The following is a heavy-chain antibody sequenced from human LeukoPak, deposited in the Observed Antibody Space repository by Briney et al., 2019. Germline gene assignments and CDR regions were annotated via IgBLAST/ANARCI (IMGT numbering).Heavy chain of an antibody. CDR1: GASISSGGYY. V-gene: IGHV4-31*03. CDR2: TYYSGST. D-gene: IGHD3-22*01. CDR3: ARADSSGYYYFDY. Sequence: SQTLSLTCTVSGASISSGGYYWSWIRQHPGKGLEWIGYTYYSGSTYYNPSLKSRVTISVDTSKNQFSLKLSSVTAADTAVYYCARADSSGYYYFDYWGQGTLVTVSS. J-gene: IGHJ4*02.